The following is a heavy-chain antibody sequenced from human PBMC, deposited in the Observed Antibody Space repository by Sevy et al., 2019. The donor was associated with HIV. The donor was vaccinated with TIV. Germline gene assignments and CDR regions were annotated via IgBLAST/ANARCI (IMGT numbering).Heavy chain of an antibody. CDR3: TREVISYRYGLSIVDD. Sequence: GGSLRLSCVASGFTFSSYSMNWVRQAPGKGLEWVSYISSISSTKNYADSVKGRFTISRDNAKNSLYLQMNGLRDEDTAVYYCTREVISYRYGLSIVDDWGQGTLVTVSS. J-gene: IGHJ4*02. CDR1: GFTFSSYS. D-gene: IGHD3-3*01. V-gene: IGHV3-48*02. CDR2: ISSISSTK.